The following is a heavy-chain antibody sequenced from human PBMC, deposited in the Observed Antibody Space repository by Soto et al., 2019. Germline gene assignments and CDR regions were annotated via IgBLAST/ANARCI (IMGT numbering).Heavy chain of an antibody. CDR3: ARPPRYCSGGSCYFDY. CDR2: ISSNGGST. D-gene: IGHD2-15*01. V-gene: IGHV3-64*01. J-gene: IGHJ4*02. CDR1: GFTFSSYA. Sequence: EVPLVESGGGLVQPGGSLRLSCAASGFTFSSYAMFWVRQAPGKGLEYVSAISSNGGSTYYANSVKGSFTISRDDSKSTLYLQMGRLRAEDMAVYYCARPPRYCSGGSCYFDYWGQGTLVTVSS.